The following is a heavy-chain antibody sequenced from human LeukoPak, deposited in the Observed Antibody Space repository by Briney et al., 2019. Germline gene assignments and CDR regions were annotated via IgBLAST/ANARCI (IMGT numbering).Heavy chain of an antibody. Sequence: SVKVSCKASGGTFSSYAISWVRQAPGQGLEWMGGMIPIFGTANYAQKFQGRVTITADESTSTAYMELSSLRSEDAAVYYCARLGYCSSTSCVYFDYWGQGTLATVSS. J-gene: IGHJ4*02. V-gene: IGHV1-69*13. CDR2: MIPIFGTA. D-gene: IGHD2-2*01. CDR3: ARLGYCSSTSCVYFDY. CDR1: GGTFSSYA.